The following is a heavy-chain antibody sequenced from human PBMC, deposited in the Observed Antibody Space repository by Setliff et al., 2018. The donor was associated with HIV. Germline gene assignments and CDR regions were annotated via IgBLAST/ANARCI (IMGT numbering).Heavy chain of an antibody. J-gene: IGHJ4*02. D-gene: IGHD6-13*01. CDR1: YGSISGHY. Sequence: SETLSLTCTVSYGSISGHYWTWVRRPPGKGLEWIGYIHHSGGTQYNPSLMSRLTMSVDSSKNQFSLSLSSVTAADTAVYYCARLPDINSWPFDYWARGTLVTVSS. V-gene: IGHV4-59*11. CDR3: ARLPDINSWPFDY. CDR2: IHHSGGT.